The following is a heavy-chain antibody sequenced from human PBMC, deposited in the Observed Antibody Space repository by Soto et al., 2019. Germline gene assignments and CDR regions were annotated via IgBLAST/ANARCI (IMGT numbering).Heavy chain of an antibody. Sequence: GGSLRLSCAASGFTFSSYGMHWVRQAPGKGLEWVAIISYDGNYKHPADSVKGRFTISRDNSKNTLYLQMNSLRAEDTAVYYCGKVSTYYYDSTFDYWGQGTLVTVSS. CDR1: GFTFSSYG. CDR3: GKVSTYYYDSTFDY. J-gene: IGHJ4*02. V-gene: IGHV3-30*18. D-gene: IGHD3-22*01. CDR2: ISYDGNYK.